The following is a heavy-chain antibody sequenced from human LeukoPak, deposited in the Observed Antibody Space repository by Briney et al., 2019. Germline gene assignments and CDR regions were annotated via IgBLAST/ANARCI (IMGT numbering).Heavy chain of an antibody. Sequence: ASVKVSCKASGGTFSSYAISWVRQAPGQGLEWMGRIIPILGIANYAQKFQGRVTITADKSTSTAYMELSSLRSEHTAVYFCATGSSGRLDYWGQGTLVTVSS. V-gene: IGHV1-69*04. CDR1: GGTFSSYA. CDR3: ATGSSGRLDY. CDR2: IIPILGIA. J-gene: IGHJ4*02. D-gene: IGHD3-10*01.